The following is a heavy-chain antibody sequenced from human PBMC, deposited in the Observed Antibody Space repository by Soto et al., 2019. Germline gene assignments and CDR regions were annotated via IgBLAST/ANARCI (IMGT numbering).Heavy chain of an antibody. Sequence: QVQLVESGGGVVQPGRSLRLSCAASGFTFSSYGMHWVRQAPGKGLEWVAVIWYDGSNKYYADSVKGRFTISRDNSKNKLYLQMNSLRAEDTAVYYCARTMLAHDAFDIWGQGTMVTVSS. CDR1: GFTFSSYG. CDR2: IWYDGSNK. J-gene: IGHJ3*02. V-gene: IGHV3-33*01. CDR3: ARTMLAHDAFDI. D-gene: IGHD3-10*02.